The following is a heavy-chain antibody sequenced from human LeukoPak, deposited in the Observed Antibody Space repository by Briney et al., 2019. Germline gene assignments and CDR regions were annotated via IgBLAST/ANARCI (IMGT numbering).Heavy chain of an antibody. CDR2: IYSDGST. CDR1: DDSMSDYY. D-gene: IGHD6-6*01. J-gene: IGHJ4*02. V-gene: IGHV4-4*07. CDR3: ARESTIAARPEF. Sequence: SETLSLTCTVSDDSMSDYYRGWIRQPAGKGLEWIGRIYSDGSTNYNPSLKSRITISVDTSKNQFSLKLSSVTAADTAVYYCARESTIAARPEFWGQGTLVTVSS.